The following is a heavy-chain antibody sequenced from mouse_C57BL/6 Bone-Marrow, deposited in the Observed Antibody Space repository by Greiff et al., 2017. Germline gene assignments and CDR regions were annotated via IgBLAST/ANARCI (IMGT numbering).Heavy chain of an antibody. D-gene: IGHD2-4*01. CDR2: FNPSTGGT. J-gene: IGHJ3*01. V-gene: IGHV1-42*01. Sequence: VQLQQSGPELVKPGASVKISCKASGYSFTGYYMNWVKQNPGKSLEWIGEFNPSTGGTTYNQKFKAKATLTVDKSSSTAYMQLNSLTSEDSAVYYCERSEDYDEFAYWGQGTRVTVSA. CDR1: GYSFTGYY. CDR3: ERSEDYDEFAY.